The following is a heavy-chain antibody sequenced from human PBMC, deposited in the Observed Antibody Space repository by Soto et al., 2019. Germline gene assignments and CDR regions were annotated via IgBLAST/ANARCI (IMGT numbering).Heavy chain of an antibody. CDR1: GCTFSSYA. CDR2: ISYDGSNK. J-gene: IGHJ5*02. D-gene: IGHD2-15*01. V-gene: IGHV3-30-3*01. Sequence: QVQLVESGGGVVQPGRSLRLSCAASGCTFSSYAMHWVRKAPGKGLEWVAVISYDGSNKYYADSVKGRLTISRDNSKNTLYLQLNSRIAEDTDVYYCERIFSFDPWGQGTMVTGYS. CDR3: ERIFSFDP.